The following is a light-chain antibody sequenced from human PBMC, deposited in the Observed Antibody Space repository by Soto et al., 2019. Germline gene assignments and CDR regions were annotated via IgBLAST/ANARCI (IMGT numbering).Light chain of an antibody. CDR1: NRDVGSYNL. V-gene: IGLV2-14*01. CDR3: SSYTSSTTSVV. J-gene: IGLJ2*01. Sequence: QSALTQPASVSGSPGQSITIACTGTNRDVGSYNLVSWYQQHPDKAPKVLIFEVSNRPSGISNRFSGSKSGNTASLTISGLQAEDEADYYCSSYTSSTTSVVFGGGTKLTVL. CDR2: EVS.